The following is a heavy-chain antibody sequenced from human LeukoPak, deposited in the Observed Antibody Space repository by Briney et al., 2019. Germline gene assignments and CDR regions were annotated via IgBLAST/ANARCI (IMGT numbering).Heavy chain of an antibody. CDR3: ARSGYSSSWYYYYYYMDV. D-gene: IGHD6-13*01. J-gene: IGHJ6*03. CDR1: GFTFSSYG. CDR2: IRYDGSNK. Sequence: GGSLRLSCAASGFTFSSYGMHWVRQAPGKGLEWVAFIRYDGSNKYYADSVKGRFTISRDNSKNTLYLQMNSLRAEDTAVYYCARSGYSSSWYYYYYYMDVWGKGTTVTISS. V-gene: IGHV3-30*02.